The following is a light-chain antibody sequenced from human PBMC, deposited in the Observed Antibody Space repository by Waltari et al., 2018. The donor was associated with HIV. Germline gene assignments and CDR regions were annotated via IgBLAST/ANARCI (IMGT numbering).Light chain of an antibody. CDR2: INSDGSH. CDR1: SGYSSYA. V-gene: IGLV4-69*01. CDR3: KTGGTGIEV. J-gene: IGLJ3*02. Sequence: QPVLTQSPSASASLGASVTLTCILNSGYSSYAITCHQQQPGKAPRYLMKINSDGSHMKGEGIPDRSSGASSGAVRYLTVSSLQSEDEADYYCKTGGTGIEVFGGGTKLTVL.